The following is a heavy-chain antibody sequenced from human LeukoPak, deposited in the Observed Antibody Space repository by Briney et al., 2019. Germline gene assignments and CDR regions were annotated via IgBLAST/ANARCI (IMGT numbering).Heavy chain of an antibody. CDR2: INSDGINT. V-gene: IGHV3-74*01. CDR1: GFTFSNYW. Sequence: GGSLRLSCAASGFTFSNYWMHWVRQAPGKGLVWVSRINSDGINTSYADSVKGRFTISRDNAKNTLNLQMNSLRAEDTAVYYCARESESYDSSGSTLDYWGQGTLVTASS. D-gene: IGHD3-22*01. J-gene: IGHJ4*02. CDR3: ARESESYDSSGSTLDY.